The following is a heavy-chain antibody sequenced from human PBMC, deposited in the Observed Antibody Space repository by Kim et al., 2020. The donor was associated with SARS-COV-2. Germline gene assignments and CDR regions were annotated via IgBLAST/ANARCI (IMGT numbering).Heavy chain of an antibody. CDR1: GYSFTNYW. J-gene: IGHJ4*02. CDR2: IDPSDSYT. D-gene: IGHD2-2*02. V-gene: IGHV5-10-1*01. CDR3: ATGPGVYNY. Sequence: GESLKISCKGSGYSFTNYWINWVRQMPGKGLEWMGRIDPSDSYTNYSPSFQGHVTISADKSISTAYLQWSSLKASDTAMYYCATGPGVYNYWGQGALVTVPS.